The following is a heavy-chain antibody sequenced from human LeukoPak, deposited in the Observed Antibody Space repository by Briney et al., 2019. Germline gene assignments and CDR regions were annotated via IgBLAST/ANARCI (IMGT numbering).Heavy chain of an antibody. CDR1: GGSISSYY. J-gene: IGHJ4*02. CDR2: IYYSGST. CDR3: ARSEPYYYDSSGYYYAPPDY. D-gene: IGHD3-22*01. Sequence: SETLSLTCTVSGGSISSYYWSWIRQPPGKGLEWIGYIYYSGSTNYNPSLKGRVTISVDTSKNQFSLKLSSVTAADTAVYYCARSEPYYYDSSGYYYAPPDYWGQGTLVTVSS. V-gene: IGHV4-59*01.